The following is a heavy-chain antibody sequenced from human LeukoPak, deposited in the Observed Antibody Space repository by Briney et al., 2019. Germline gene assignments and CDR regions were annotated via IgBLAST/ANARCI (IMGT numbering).Heavy chain of an antibody. D-gene: IGHD3-10*01. J-gene: IGHJ6*03. Sequence: GRSLRLSCSASGFTFSTYAMHWVRQAPGKGLEWVAVISHDATEIYYVDSVKGRFTTSRDNFKNTLYLQMNRLRGEDTAVYYCARSGRGVDSFYFYMDVWGKGTTVTVSS. CDR3: ARSGRGVDSFYFYMDV. CDR1: GFTFSTYA. V-gene: IGHV3-30*01. CDR2: ISHDATEI.